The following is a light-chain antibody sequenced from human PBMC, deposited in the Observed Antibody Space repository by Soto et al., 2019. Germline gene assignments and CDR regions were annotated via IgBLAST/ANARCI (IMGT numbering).Light chain of an antibody. CDR2: GAS. CDR3: QQYDTSIT. V-gene: IGKV3-20*01. Sequence: EIVLTQSPGTLSLSPGERATLSCRASQSLSSSYLAWYQQKPGQAPRLLISGASSRATGIPDRFSGSGSGRDFTLTISRLEPEDFAVYYCQQYDTSITFGGGTRVEIK. CDR1: QSLSSSY. J-gene: IGKJ4*01.